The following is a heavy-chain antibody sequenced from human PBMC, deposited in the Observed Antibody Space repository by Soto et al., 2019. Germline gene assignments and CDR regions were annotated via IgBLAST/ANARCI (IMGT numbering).Heavy chain of an antibody. Sequence: QVQLVESGGGVVQPGRSLRLSCAASGFTFSSYAMHWVRQAPGKGLEWVAVISYDGSNKYYADSVKGRFTISRDNSKNTLYLQVNRLRAEDTAVYYCARDGGKLQPNHYSYYGMDVWCQGTTVTVSS. CDR1: GFTFSSYA. CDR2: ISYDGSNK. V-gene: IGHV3-30-3*01. CDR3: ARDGGKLQPNHYSYYGMDV. D-gene: IGHD1-1*01. J-gene: IGHJ6*02.